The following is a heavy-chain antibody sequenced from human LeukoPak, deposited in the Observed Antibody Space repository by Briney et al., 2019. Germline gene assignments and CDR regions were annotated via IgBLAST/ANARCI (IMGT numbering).Heavy chain of an antibody. V-gene: IGHV4-61*02. CDR2: IYTSGST. CDR3: ARDLWRYYYGSGSYLAYDAFDI. Sequence: SETLSLTCTVSGGSISSGSYYWSWIRQPAGKGLEWIGRIYTSGSTNYNPSLKSRVTISVDTSKNQFSLKLSSVTAADTAVYYCARDLWRYYYGSGSYLAYDAFDIWGRGTMVTVSS. CDR1: GGSISSGSYY. J-gene: IGHJ3*02. D-gene: IGHD3-10*01.